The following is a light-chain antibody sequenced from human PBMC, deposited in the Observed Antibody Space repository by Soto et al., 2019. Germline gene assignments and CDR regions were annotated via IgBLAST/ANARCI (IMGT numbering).Light chain of an antibody. J-gene: IGLJ2*01. Sequence: QSALTQPRSVSGSPGQSVTISCTGSSSDVGGYNFVSWHQHHPGNAPKLIIYDVRKRPSGVPNRFSGSKSGNTASLTISGLQAEDEADYFCCSYAGTYAVVFGGGTKLTVL. CDR1: SSDVGGYNF. CDR3: CSYAGTYAVV. CDR2: DVR. V-gene: IGLV2-11*01.